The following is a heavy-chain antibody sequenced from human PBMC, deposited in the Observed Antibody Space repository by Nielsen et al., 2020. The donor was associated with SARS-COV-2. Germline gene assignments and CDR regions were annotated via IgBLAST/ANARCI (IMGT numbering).Heavy chain of an antibody. CDR2: IYPGDSDT. V-gene: IGHV5-51*01. CDR3: ARLGGYSYGSSGTKFDP. D-gene: IGHD5-18*01. CDR1: GYSFTSYW. J-gene: IGHJ5*02. Sequence: KVSCKGSGYSFTSYWIGWVRQMPGKGLEWMGIIYPGDSDTRYSPSFQGQVTISADKSISTAYLQWSSLKASDTAMYYCARLGGYSYGSSGTKFDPWGQGTLVTVSS.